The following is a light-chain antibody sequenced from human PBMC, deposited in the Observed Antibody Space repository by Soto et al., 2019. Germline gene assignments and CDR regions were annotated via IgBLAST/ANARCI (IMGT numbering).Light chain of an antibody. J-gene: IGLJ1*01. Sequence: ALTQPASVSGSPGQSITISCTGTSSDIGSYNLVSWYQQTPGKVPKLIIYEDNKRPSGVSNRFSGSKSGNTASLTISSLQAEDEADYHCCSSADFRGYVFGNGTKVTV. CDR1: SSDIGSYNL. CDR3: CSSADFRGYV. V-gene: IGLV2-23*01. CDR2: EDN.